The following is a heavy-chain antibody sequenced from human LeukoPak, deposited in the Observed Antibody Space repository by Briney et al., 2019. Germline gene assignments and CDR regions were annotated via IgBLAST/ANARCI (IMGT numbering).Heavy chain of an antibody. CDR3: ASPMVRGVMERDY. J-gene: IGHJ4*02. CDR1: GVTFSSYA. D-gene: IGHD3-10*01. CDR2: ISGSGGST. Sequence: GGSLRLSCAASGVTFSSYAMSWVRQAPGKGLEWVSAISGSGGSTYYADSLRGRFTISRDNSKNPLYLQMDSLRAEDTAVYYCASPMVRGVMERDYWGQGTLVTVSS. V-gene: IGHV3-23*01.